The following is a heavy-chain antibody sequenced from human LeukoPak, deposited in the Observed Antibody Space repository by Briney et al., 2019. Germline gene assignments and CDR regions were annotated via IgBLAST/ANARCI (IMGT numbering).Heavy chain of an antibody. CDR1: GFNFYDYG. J-gene: IGHJ4*02. CDR3: ASDHYDNSGHLL. CDR2: ISSSGGYV. V-gene: IGHV3-21*06. D-gene: IGHD3-22*01. Sequence: GGSLRLSCAASGFNFYDYGMNWVRQAPGKGLEFVASISSSGGYVYHADSVKGRFTISRDNAKNSLYLQMNRLSAEDTAFYYCASDHYDNSGHLLWGQGTLVTVSS.